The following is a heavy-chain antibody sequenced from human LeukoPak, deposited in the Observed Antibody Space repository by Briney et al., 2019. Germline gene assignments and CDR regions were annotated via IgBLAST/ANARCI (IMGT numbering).Heavy chain of an antibody. Sequence: SETLSLTCTVSGYSISSGYYWGWIRQPPGKGLEWIGGIYHSGSTYYNPSLKSRVTISVDTSKNQFSLKLSSVTAADTAVYYCARQAAFTFGGVIVGSHYYYMDVWGKGTTVTISS. CDR3: ARQAAFTFGGVIVGSHYYYMDV. CDR1: GYSISSGYY. D-gene: IGHD3-16*02. J-gene: IGHJ6*03. CDR2: IYHSGST. V-gene: IGHV4-38-2*02.